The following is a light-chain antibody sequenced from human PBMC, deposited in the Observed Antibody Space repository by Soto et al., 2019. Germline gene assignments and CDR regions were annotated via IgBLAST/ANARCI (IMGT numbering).Light chain of an antibody. Sequence: SVLTQPRSVCGAPGQGATSSCDGNSSNIGASYDVHWYQQLPGTAPKVVIYGSGNRPSGVPDRFSGSKSGTSASLAIAGLQAEDEADYYCQSYASSLSRYVFGTGTKVTVL. CDR3: QSYASSLSRYV. J-gene: IGLJ1*01. CDR1: SSNIGASYD. CDR2: GSG. V-gene: IGLV1-40*01.